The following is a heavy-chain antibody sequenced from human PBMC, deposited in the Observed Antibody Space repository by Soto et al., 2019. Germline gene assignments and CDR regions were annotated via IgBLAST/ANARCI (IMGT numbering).Heavy chain of an antibody. CDR3: ARGIAVAGTGVWFDP. J-gene: IGHJ5*02. D-gene: IGHD6-19*01. V-gene: IGHV1-2*04. CDR2: INPNSGGT. Sequence: GASVKVSCKASGYTFTVYYMHCVLQSPLQWLEWMGCINPNSGGTNYAQKFQGWVTMTRDTSISTAYMELSRLRSDDTAVYYCARGIAVAGTGVWFDPWGQGTLVTVSS. CDR1: GYTFTVYY.